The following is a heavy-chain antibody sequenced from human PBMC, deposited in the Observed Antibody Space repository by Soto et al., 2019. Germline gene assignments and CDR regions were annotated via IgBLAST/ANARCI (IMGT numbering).Heavy chain of an antibody. V-gene: IGHV4-30-4*01. CDR3: GRRDVRSVSAFLLNRSSDL. CDR2: IYYSGST. Sequence: WIRQPPGKGLEWIGYIYYSGSTYYNPSLKSRVTISVDTSKNQFSLKLSSVTAAFFFQEEDGRRDVRSVSAFLLNRSSDL. J-gene: IGHJ2*01. D-gene: IGHD3-10*02.